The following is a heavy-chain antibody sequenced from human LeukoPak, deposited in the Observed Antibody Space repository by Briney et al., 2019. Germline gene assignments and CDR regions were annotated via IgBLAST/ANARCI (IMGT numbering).Heavy chain of an antibody. CDR1: GGSISSGDYY. Sequence: SQTLSLTCTVSGGSISSGDYYGSWIRQPPGKGLEWIGYIYYSGSTYYNPSLKSRVTISVDTSKNQFSLKLSSVTAADTAVYYCARGYYDSSGYYPPAYWGQGTLVTVSS. D-gene: IGHD3-22*01. CDR2: IYYSGST. CDR3: ARGYYDSSGYYPPAY. V-gene: IGHV4-30-4*01. J-gene: IGHJ4*02.